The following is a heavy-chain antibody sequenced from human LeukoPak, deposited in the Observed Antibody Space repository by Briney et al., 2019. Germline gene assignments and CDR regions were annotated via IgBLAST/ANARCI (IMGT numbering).Heavy chain of an antibody. CDR1: GFTFSSYA. Sequence: GGSLRLSCAASGFTFSSYAMSWVRQAPGKGLEWVSAISGSGGSTYYADSVKGRFTISRDNSKNTLYLRMNSLRAEDTAVYYCAYWGAVGDFDYWGQGTLVTVSS. D-gene: IGHD6-19*01. V-gene: IGHV3-23*01. J-gene: IGHJ4*02. CDR2: ISGSGGST. CDR3: AYWGAVGDFDY.